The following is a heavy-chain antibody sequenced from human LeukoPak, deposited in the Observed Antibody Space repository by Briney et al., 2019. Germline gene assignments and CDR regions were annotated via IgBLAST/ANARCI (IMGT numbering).Heavy chain of an antibody. D-gene: IGHD1-26*01. CDR3: ARGGDSGSYLTTLYYYYYYMDV. Sequence: GSLRLSCAASGFTFSSYGMHWVRQAPGKGLEWVAVISYDGSNKYYADSVKGRFTISRDNSKNTLYLQMNSLRAEDTAVYYCARGGDSGSYLTTLYYYYYYMDVWGKGTTVTISS. CDR2: ISYDGSNK. CDR1: GFTFSSYG. V-gene: IGHV3-30*03. J-gene: IGHJ6*03.